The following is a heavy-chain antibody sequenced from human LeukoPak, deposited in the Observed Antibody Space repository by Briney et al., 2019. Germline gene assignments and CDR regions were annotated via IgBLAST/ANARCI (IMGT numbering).Heavy chain of an antibody. CDR2: INAGNGHT. D-gene: IGHD2-21*01. Sequence: GASVKVSCKASGYTFIKYVVDWVGQAPGKRPNWMGWINAGNGHTQYSPNFQGRVTITRDTSASTAYMELSSLTSEDTALYYCARDDCGDTCYPGGYWGQGTLVTVSS. V-gene: IGHV1-3*01. CDR1: GYTFIKYV. J-gene: IGHJ4*02. CDR3: ARDDCGDTCYPGGY.